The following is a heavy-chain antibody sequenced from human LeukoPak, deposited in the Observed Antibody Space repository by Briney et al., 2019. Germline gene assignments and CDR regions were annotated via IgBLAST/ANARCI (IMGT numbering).Heavy chain of an antibody. D-gene: IGHD4-11*01. V-gene: IGHV3-11*01. CDR3: ARDRWDYSKQFDY. CDR1: GFTFSDYY. Sequence: GRSLRLSCAASGFTFSDYYMSWIRQAPGKGLEWVSYISSSGSTIYYADSVKGRFTISRDNAKNSLYLQMNSLRAEDTAVYYCARDRWDYSKQFDYWGQGTLVTVSS. CDR2: ISSSGSTI. J-gene: IGHJ4*02.